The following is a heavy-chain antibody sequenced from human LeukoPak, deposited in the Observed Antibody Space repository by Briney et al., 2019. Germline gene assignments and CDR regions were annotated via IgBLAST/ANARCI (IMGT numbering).Heavy chain of an antibody. CDR2: IYYSGST. D-gene: IGHD6-13*01. V-gene: IGHV4-39*07. J-gene: IGHJ4*02. CDR1: GGSISSSSYY. CDR3: ARGFGIAAAGISY. Sequence: SETLSLTCTVSGGSISSSSYYWGWIRQPPGKGLEWIGSIYYSGSTYYNPSLKSRVTISVDTSKNQFSLKLSSVTAADTAVYYCARGFGIAAAGISYWGQGTLVTVSS.